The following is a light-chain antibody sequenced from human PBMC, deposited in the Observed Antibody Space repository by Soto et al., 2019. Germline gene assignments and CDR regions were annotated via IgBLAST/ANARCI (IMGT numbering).Light chain of an antibody. CDR3: QQSYSTPRT. Sequence: DIQMTQSPSSLSASVGDRVTITCRASQSISSYLNWYQQKPGKAPKLLIYAASSLQSGVPSRFSGSGSGTDFTLTISSLQPEDCATDYCQQSYSTPRTCGQGTQLEIK. CDR1: QSISSY. V-gene: IGKV1-39*01. J-gene: IGKJ2*01. CDR2: AAS.